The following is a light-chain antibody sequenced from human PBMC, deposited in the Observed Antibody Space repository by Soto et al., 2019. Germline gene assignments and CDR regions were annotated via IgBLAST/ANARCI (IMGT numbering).Light chain of an antibody. V-gene: IGLV2-14*01. CDR3: TSYTTIGTLDL. CDR2: EVS. Sequence: VLTQPASVSGSPGQSITISCTGTSSDVGGYDYVSWYQQHPGKAPKLLIYEVSDRPSGVSTRFSGSKSGSTASLTISGLQTEDEADYYCTSYTTIGTLDLFGTGTKVT. J-gene: IGLJ1*01. CDR1: SSDVGGYDY.